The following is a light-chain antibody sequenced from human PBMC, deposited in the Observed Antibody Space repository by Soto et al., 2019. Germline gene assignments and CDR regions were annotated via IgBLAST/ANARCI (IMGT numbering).Light chain of an antibody. CDR2: AAS. Sequence: EIVLTQSPGTLSLSPGERATHSCRASQSITSNYLAWYQQKPAQAPRLLIYAASSRATGIPDRFSGSGSGTDFTLTISRLEPEDFAVYYCQQYGSSPRITFGQGTRLEIK. J-gene: IGKJ5*01. CDR3: QQYGSSPRIT. V-gene: IGKV3-20*01. CDR1: QSITSNY.